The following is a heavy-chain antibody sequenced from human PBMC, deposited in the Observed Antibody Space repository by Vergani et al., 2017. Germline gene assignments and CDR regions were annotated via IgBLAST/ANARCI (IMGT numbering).Heavy chain of an antibody. D-gene: IGHD3-9*01. J-gene: IGHJ4*02. CDR3: ARTNYDILTGLSY. CDR2: IYYSGST. V-gene: IGHV4-59*08. Sequence: QVQLQESGPGLVKPSETLSLTCTVSGGSISSYYWSWIRQPPGKGLEWIGYIYYSGSTNYNPSLKSRVTISVDTSKNQFSLKLSSVTAADTAVYYCARTNYDILTGLSYWGQGTLVTVSS. CDR1: GGSISSYY.